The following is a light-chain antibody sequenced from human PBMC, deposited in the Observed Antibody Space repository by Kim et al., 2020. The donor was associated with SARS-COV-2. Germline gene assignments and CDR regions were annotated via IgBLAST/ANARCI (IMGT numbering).Light chain of an antibody. CDR3: QQYDNLPLT. V-gene: IGKV1-33*01. J-gene: IGKJ2*01. CDR2: DAS. CDR1: QDISNY. Sequence: SASVGDRVTITWQASQDISNYINWYQQKPGKAPKPLIFDASNLETGVPSRFSGSGSGTDFTFTISSLQPEDIATYYCQQYDNLPLTFGQGTKLEI.